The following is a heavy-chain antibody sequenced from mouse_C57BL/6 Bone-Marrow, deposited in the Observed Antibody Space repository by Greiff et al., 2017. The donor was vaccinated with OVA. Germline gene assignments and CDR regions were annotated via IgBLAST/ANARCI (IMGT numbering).Heavy chain of an antibody. D-gene: IGHD1-1*01. Sequence: EVMLVESGGGLVKPGGSLKLSCAASGFTFSSYAMSWVRQTPEKRLEWVATISDGGSYTYYPDNVKGRFTISRDNAKNNLYLQMSHLKSEDTAMYYCARDPHYYGSSSFAYWGQGTLVTVSA. J-gene: IGHJ3*01. CDR1: GFTFSSYA. V-gene: IGHV5-4*01. CDR3: ARDPHYYGSSSFAY. CDR2: ISDGGSYT.